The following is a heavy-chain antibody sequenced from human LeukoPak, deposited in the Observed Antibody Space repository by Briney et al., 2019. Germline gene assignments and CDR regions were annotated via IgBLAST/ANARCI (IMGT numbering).Heavy chain of an antibody. Sequence: GGSLRLSCAASGFTFSHHAMSWARQSLRKRLEWVSVIIGDGSNTYYADSVKGRFTISRDNSNNMLYLQMNSLRGEDTAVYYCAKSMTTTNVDWFDPWGQGTLVTVSS. V-gene: IGHV3-23*01. CDR1: GFTFSHHA. J-gene: IGHJ5*02. CDR2: IIGDGSNT. D-gene: IGHD2-8*01. CDR3: AKSMTTTNVDWFDP.